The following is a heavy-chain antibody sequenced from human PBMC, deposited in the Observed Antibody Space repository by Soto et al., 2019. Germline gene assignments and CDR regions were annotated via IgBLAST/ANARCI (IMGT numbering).Heavy chain of an antibody. CDR3: ANLAKNYYHYMDV. Sequence: GGSMRLSCAASGFSFSDYYMSWIRQAPGKGLEWVSLISTSGSSTDYADSVKGRFTISRDNAKNSLSLQMNSLRAEDTAVYYCANLAKNYYHYMDVWGKGTTVTVSS. CDR1: GFSFSDYY. D-gene: IGHD1-26*01. J-gene: IGHJ6*03. V-gene: IGHV3-11*01. CDR2: ISTSGSST.